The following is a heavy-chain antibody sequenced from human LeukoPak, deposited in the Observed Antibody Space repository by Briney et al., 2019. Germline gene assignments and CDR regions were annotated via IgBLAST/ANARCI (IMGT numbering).Heavy chain of an antibody. J-gene: IGHJ4*02. Sequence: GGSLRLSCAASGFTFSSYAMHWVRQAPGKGLEWVAVISYDGSNKYYADSVKGRFTISRDNSKNTLYLQMNSLRAEDTAVYYCASPYGDYSDYWGQGTLVTVSS. D-gene: IGHD4-17*01. CDR3: ASPYGDYSDY. V-gene: IGHV3-30-3*01. CDR1: GFTFSSYA. CDR2: ISYDGSNK.